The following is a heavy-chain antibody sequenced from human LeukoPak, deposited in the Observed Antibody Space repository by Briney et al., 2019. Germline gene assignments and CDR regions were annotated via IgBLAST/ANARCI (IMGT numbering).Heavy chain of an antibody. D-gene: IGHD3-10*01. V-gene: IGHV3-49*04. CDR3: TRDSFMVRGVIITPKFDY. J-gene: IGHJ4*02. Sequence: GGSLRLSCTASGFTFGDYAMSWVRQAPGKGLEWVGFIRSKAYGGTTEYAASVKGRFTISRDDSKSIAYLQMNSLKTEDTAVYYCTRDSFMVRGVIITPKFDYWGQGTLVTVSS. CDR1: GFTFGDYA. CDR2: IRSKAYGGTT.